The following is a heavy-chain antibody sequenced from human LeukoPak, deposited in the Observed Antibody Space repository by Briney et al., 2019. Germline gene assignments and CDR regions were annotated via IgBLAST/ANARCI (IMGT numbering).Heavy chain of an antibody. Sequence: SETLSLTCTVSGGSISSGGYYWSWIRQHPGKGLEWIGYIYYSGSTYYNPSLESRVTISVDTSKNQFSLKLSSVTAADTAVYYCARDKVRYFDYWGQGTLVTVSS. J-gene: IGHJ4*02. CDR3: ARDKVRYFDY. V-gene: IGHV4-31*03. CDR1: GGSISSGGYY. CDR2: IYYSGST.